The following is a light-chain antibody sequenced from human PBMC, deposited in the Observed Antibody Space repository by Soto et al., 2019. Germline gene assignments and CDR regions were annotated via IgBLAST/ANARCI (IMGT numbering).Light chain of an antibody. J-gene: IGKJ1*01. CDR2: KIS. V-gene: IGKV2-24*01. CDR1: QSLVHSYGNTY. Sequence: IVMTQTPLSSPVTLGQPASISCRSSQSLVHSYGNTYLSWLQQRPGQPPRLLIYKISNRLTGVPDRVSGSGSGTDFTLKIRRVEAEYVGLYYCMQATQFPWTFGQGTSLDIK. CDR3: MQATQFPWT.